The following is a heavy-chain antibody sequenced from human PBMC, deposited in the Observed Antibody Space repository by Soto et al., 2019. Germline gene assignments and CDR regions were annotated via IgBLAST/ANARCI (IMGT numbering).Heavy chain of an antibody. J-gene: IGHJ4*02. CDR3: ASGYSYGGLDS. V-gene: IGHV1-69*01. D-gene: IGHD5-18*01. CDR1: GGTFSSYP. CDR2: IIPIFGTA. Sequence: QVQVVQSGAEVKKPGSSVKVSCKASGGTFSSYPINWVRQAPGQGLEWMGEIIPIFGTANYAQKFQGRVTITADEFTRIANMELSSLRSDDTAVYYRASGYSYGGLDSWGQGPLVTVSS.